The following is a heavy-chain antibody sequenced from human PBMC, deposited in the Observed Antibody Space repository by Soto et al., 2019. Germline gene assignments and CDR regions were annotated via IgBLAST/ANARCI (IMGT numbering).Heavy chain of an antibody. D-gene: IGHD1-26*01. V-gene: IGHV3-30-3*01. J-gene: IGHJ4*02. Sequence: GGSLRHSCAASGFTFSSYAMHWVRQAPGKGLEWVAVISYDGSNKYYADSVKGRFTISRNNSKNTLYLQMNSLRAEDTAVYYCARDFGEWELLWSFDYSGQGPLVSVSS. CDR1: GFTFSSYA. CDR3: ARDFGEWELLWSFDY. CDR2: ISYDGSNK.